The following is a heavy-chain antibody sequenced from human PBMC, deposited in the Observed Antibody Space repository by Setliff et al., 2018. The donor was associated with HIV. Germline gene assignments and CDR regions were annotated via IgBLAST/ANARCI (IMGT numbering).Heavy chain of an antibody. Sequence: GGSLRLSCAASGFTFSSYWMSWVRQAPGKGLEWVANIKQDGSEKYYVDSVKGRFTISRDNAKNSLYLQMNSLRAVDTAVYYCARETRPGLTRSGFDYWGQGTLVTVSS. CDR2: IKQDGSEK. D-gene: IGHD1-1*01. J-gene: IGHJ4*02. V-gene: IGHV3-7*05. CDR1: GFTFSSYW. CDR3: ARETRPGLTRSGFDY.